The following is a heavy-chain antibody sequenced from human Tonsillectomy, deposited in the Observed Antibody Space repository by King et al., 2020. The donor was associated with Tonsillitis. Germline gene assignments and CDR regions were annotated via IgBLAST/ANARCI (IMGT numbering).Heavy chain of an antibody. J-gene: IGHJ5*02. CDR3: ARMDSSSSRGTLNWFDP. CDR1: GYTFTSYD. Sequence: QLVQSGAEVKKPGASVKVSCKASGYTFTSYDINWVRQATGQGLEWVGWMNPNSGNTGYAQKFQGRVTMTRNTSTSTAYMELSSLRSEDTAVYYCARMDSSSSRGTLNWFDPWGQGTLVTVSS. D-gene: IGHD6-6*01. V-gene: IGHV1-8*01. CDR2: MNPNSGNT.